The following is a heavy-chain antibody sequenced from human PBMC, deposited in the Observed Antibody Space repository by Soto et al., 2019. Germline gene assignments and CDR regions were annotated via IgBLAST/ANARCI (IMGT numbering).Heavy chain of an antibody. D-gene: IGHD3-10*01. CDR3: AKPIRTDYYGPLYYSYMDV. Sequence: TGGSLRLSCAASGFTFSSYAMSWVRQAPGKGLEWVSAISGSGGSTYYADSVKGRFTISRDNSKNTLYLQMNSLRAEDTAVYYCAKPIRTDYYGPLYYSYMDVRGKGTTVPVSS. V-gene: IGHV3-23*01. CDR1: GFTFSSYA. J-gene: IGHJ6*03. CDR2: ISGSGGST.